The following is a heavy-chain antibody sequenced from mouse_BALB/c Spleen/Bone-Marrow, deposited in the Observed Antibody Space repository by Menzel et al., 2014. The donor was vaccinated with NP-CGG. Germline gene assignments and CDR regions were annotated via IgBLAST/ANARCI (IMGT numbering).Heavy chain of an antibody. V-gene: IGHV14-3*02. CDR1: GFNIKDTY. Sequence: EVQLQQSGAELVKPGASVKLSCTASGFNIKDTYMHWVKQRPEQGLEWIGRIDPANGDTKYDPKFQGKATITADTSSNTAYLQLSSLTSEDTAVYYCARYLIFYDYDEAMDYRGQGTSVTVSS. D-gene: IGHD2-4*01. CDR3: ARYLIFYDYDEAMDY. J-gene: IGHJ4*01. CDR2: IDPANGDT.